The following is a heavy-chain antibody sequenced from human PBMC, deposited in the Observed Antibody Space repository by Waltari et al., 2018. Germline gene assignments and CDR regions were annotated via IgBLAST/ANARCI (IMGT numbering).Heavy chain of an antibody. CDR1: CWSFRGYY. V-gene: IGHV4-34*01. CDR3: ARDEWLVYYFDY. J-gene: IGHJ4*02. D-gene: IGHD6-19*01. CDR2: INHSGST. Sequence: QVQLQQWGAGLLKPSETLSLTCPFYCWSFRGYYWSRPHQPPGKGLEWIGEINHSGSTNYNPSLKSRVTISVDTSKNQFSLKLSSVTAADTAVYYCARDEWLVYYFDYWGQGTLVTVSS.